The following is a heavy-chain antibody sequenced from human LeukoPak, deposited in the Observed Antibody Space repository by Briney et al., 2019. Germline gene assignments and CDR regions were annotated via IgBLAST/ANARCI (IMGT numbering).Heavy chain of an antibody. D-gene: IGHD2/OR15-2a*01. CDR1: GGSISSSSYY. Sequence: SETLSLTCTVSGGSISSSSYYWGWIRRPPGKGLEWIGSIYYSGSTYYNPSLKSRVTISVDTSKNQFSLKLSSVTAADTAVYYCARLIAGIDIWGQGTMVTVSS. CDR2: IYYSGST. V-gene: IGHV4-39*07. CDR3: ARLIAGIDI. J-gene: IGHJ3*02.